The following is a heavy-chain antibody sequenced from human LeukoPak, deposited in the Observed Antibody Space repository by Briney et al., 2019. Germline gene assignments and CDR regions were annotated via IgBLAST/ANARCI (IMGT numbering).Heavy chain of an antibody. V-gene: IGHV4-31*03. CDR3: SRGLDSRKLGY. J-gene: IGHJ4*02. Sequence: SQTLSLTCTVSGASFSSGDQYWNWIRQSPGKGLEWIGSIHLSGTLYNNPSLESRVTMSMDTSKNQFSLNLNSVTAADTAVYFCSRGLDSRKLGYWGQGTLVTVSS. CDR2: IHLSGTL. D-gene: IGHD3-22*01. CDR1: GASFSSGDQY.